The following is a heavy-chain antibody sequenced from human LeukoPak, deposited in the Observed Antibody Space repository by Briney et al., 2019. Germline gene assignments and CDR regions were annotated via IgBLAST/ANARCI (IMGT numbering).Heavy chain of an antibody. V-gene: IGHV4-61*02. CDR2: IYSSGST. D-gene: IGHD5-24*01. J-gene: IGHJ3*02. CDR1: GGSISSGSYY. Sequence: SETLSLTCTVSGGSISSGSYYWSWIRQPAGKGLEWIGRIYSSGSTNYNPSLKSRVTISLDTSKNQFSLKLSSVTAADTAVYYCARGARDGYNFFDPPSAFDIWGQGTMVTVSS. CDR3: ARGARDGYNFFDPPSAFDI.